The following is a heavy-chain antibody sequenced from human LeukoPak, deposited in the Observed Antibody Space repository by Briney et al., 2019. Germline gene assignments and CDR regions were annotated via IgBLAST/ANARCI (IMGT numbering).Heavy chain of an antibody. CDR3: ASSGFRYYYYMDV. Sequence: SETLSLTCTVSGGSISTYYWSWIRQPPGKGLEWIGYIYYSGSTNYNPSLKSRVTISVDTSKNQFSLKLSSVTAADTAVYYCASSGFRYYYYMDVWGKGTTATVSS. D-gene: IGHD5-12*01. CDR2: IYYSGST. CDR1: GGSISTYY. V-gene: IGHV4-59*01. J-gene: IGHJ6*03.